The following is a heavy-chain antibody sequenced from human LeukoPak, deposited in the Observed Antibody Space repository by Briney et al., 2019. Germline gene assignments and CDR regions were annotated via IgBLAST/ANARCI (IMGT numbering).Heavy chain of an antibody. CDR3: ARDSTLTHAWSGYGFDV. V-gene: IGHV3-48*02. J-gene: IGHJ3*01. D-gene: IGHD4-17*01. Sequence: AGSLTLSCAASGFTFSGYSMNWVRQAPGKGLEWVSYISSSTSTTYYADSVQGRFTISRDNAKNSLYLQMDSLRDGDTAVYYCARDSTLTHAWSGYGFDVWVRGKVVTVSS. CDR2: ISSSTSTT. CDR1: GFTFSGYS.